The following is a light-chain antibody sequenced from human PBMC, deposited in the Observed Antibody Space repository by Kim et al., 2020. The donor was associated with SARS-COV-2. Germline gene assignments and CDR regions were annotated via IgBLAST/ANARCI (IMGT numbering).Light chain of an antibody. CDR2: GAS. V-gene: IGKV3-20*01. J-gene: IGKJ2*01. CDR3: QEYTSSPPYT. Sequence: SPGERASLACRASQSVGSNYLAWYQQKTGQAPRLLIYGASNRATGIPDRFGGSGSGTDFTLTIGRLEPEDFAVYYCQEYTSSPPYTFGQGTKLEL. CDR1: QSVGSNY.